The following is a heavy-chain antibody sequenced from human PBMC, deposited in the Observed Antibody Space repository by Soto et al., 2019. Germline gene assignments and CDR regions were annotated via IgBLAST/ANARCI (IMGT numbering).Heavy chain of an antibody. J-gene: IGHJ4*02. D-gene: IGHD6-13*01. CDR3: ATARVSAAYDY. CDR2: IYYSVSA. CDR1: GGSISSYY. V-gene: IGHV4-59*01. Sequence: PSETLSLTCTVSGGSISSYYWSWIRQPPGKGLEWIGYIYYSVSANYNPSLKSRVTISVDTSKNQFSLKLSPVTTADTAVSYCATARVSAAYDYWGQGRVGTVSP.